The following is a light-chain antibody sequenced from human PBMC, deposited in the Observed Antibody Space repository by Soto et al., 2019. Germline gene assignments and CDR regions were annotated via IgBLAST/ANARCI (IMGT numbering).Light chain of an antibody. V-gene: IGKV3-15*01. CDR1: QSVSSN. J-gene: IGKJ1*01. CDR3: QHYNNWPPWT. Sequence: EIVMTQSPATLSVSPGERDTLSCRASQSVSSNLAWYQQKPGQAPRLLIYGASTRASGVPARFSGIGSGTEFTLTISSLQSEDFAVYYCQHYNNWPPWTFGQGTKV. CDR2: GAS.